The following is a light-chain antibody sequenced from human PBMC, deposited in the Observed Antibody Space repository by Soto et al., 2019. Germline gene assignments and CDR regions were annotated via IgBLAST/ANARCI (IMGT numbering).Light chain of an antibody. V-gene: IGLV2-14*01. CDR1: SSDVGGYNY. Sequence: QSVLTQPASVSGSPGQSITISCTGTSSDVGGYNYVSWYQQHPGKAPKLMIYEVSNRPSGVSNRFSGSKSGNTASLTISGLRAEDEADYYCISYTRSSTLVVFGTGTKVTVL. CDR2: EVS. J-gene: IGLJ1*01. CDR3: ISYTRSSTLVV.